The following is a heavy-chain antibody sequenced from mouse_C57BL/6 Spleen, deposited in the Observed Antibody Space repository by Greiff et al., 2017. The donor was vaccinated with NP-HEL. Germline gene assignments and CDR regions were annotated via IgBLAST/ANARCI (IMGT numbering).Heavy chain of an antibody. CDR3: ASSTVVARSYWYFDV. J-gene: IGHJ1*03. D-gene: IGHD1-1*01. V-gene: IGHV2-2*01. Sequence: VQVVESGPGLVQPSQSLSITCTVSGFSLTSYGVHWVRQSPGKGLEWLGVIWSGGSTDYNAAFISRLSISKDNSKGQVFLKMNSLQADDTAIYYCASSTVVARSYWYFDVWGTGTTVTVSS. CDR2: IWSGGST. CDR1: GFSLTSYG.